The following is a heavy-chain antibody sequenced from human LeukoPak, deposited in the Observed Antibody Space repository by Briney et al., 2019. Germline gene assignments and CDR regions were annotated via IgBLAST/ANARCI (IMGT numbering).Heavy chain of an antibody. CDR1: GYTFTSYY. J-gene: IGHJ6*03. Sequence: ASVKVSCKASGYTFTSYYMHWVRQAPGQGLEWMGWINPNSGGTNYAQKFQGRVTMTRDTSISTAYMELSRLRSDDTAVYYCAREVASSWYRYYYYMDVWGKGTTVTVSS. D-gene: IGHD6-13*01. CDR2: INPNSGGT. CDR3: AREVASSWYRYYYYMDV. V-gene: IGHV1-2*02.